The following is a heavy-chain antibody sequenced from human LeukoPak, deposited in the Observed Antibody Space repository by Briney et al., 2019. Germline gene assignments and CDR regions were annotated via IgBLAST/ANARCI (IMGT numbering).Heavy chain of an antibody. CDR3: ARGIYGDYGLGY. V-gene: IGHV4-4*07. D-gene: IGHD4-17*01. Sequence: SETLSLTCSVSGDSISSYYWSWIWQPAGKGLEWLGRIYTSGSTNYNPSLESRVTMSIDTSKNEFSLKLTSVTAADTAVYLCARGIYGDYGLGYWGQGTLVTVSS. J-gene: IGHJ4*02. CDR1: GDSISSYY. CDR2: IYTSGST.